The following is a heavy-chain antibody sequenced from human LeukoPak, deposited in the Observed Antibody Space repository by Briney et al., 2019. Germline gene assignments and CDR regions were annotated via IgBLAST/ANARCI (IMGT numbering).Heavy chain of an antibody. CDR2: VSGSGGST. Sequence: GGSLRLSCAAPGFTFSSYAMSWVRQAPGKGLEWVSAVSGSGGSTYYADSVKGRFTISRDNSKNTLYLQMNSLRAEDTAVYYCAKSAGPQEQYYFDYWGQGTLVTVSS. CDR3: AKSAGPQEQYYFDY. D-gene: IGHD6-19*01. J-gene: IGHJ4*02. CDR1: GFTFSSYA. V-gene: IGHV3-23*01.